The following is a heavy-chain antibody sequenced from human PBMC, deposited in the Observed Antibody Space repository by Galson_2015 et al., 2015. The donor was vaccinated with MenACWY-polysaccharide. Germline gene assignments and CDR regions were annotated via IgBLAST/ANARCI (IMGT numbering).Heavy chain of an antibody. CDR2: IFPGDSDT. Sequence: KVSCKASGYTFTNYDINWVRQMPGKGLEWMGVIFPGDSDTRYSPSFQGQVTISADKSISTAYLQWSSLKASDTAMYYCARPSYSSSWNPFDYWGQGTLVTVSS. V-gene: IGHV5-51*01. CDR3: ARPSYSSSWNPFDY. CDR1: GYTFTNYD. J-gene: IGHJ4*02. D-gene: IGHD6-13*01.